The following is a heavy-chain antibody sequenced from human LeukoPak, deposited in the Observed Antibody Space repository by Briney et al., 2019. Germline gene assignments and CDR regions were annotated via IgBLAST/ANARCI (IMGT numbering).Heavy chain of an antibody. J-gene: IGHJ4*02. CDR2: INHSGST. V-gene: IGHV4-34*01. D-gene: IGHD5-12*01. CDR3: ATRGRGSSGYGRLYYFDY. Sequence: SETLSLTFAVYGGSFSGYYWSWIRQPPGRGLEWIGEINHSGSTNYNPSPNSRVTISVDTCKNQFSLKLRTVTAADPAVYYCATRGRGSSGYGRLYYFDYWGQGTLVTVSS. CDR1: GGSFSGYY.